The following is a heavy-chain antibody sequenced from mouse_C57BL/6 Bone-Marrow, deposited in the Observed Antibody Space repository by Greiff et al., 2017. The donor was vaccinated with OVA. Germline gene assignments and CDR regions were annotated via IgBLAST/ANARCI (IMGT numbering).Heavy chain of an antibody. CDR1: GYTFTSYT. D-gene: IGHD1-1*01. Sequence: QVQLQQSGAELARPGASVKMSCKASGYTFTSYTMHWVKQRPGQGLEWIGYINPSSGYTKYNQKFKDKATLTADKSSSTAYMQLSSLTSEDSAVYYCARELRRDFDVWGTGTTVTVSS. V-gene: IGHV1-4*01. CDR2: INPSSGYT. J-gene: IGHJ1*03. CDR3: ARELRRDFDV.